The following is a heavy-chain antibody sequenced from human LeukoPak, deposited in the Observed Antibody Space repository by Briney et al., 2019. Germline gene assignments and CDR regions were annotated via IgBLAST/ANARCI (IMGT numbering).Heavy chain of an antibody. Sequence: GGSLRLSCAASGFTFSSYAMHWVRQAPGKGLEWVAVISYDGSNKYYADSVKGRFTISRDNSKNMLYLQMNSLRAEDAAVYYCAKPIYSSGWYSDYWGQGTLVTVSS. CDR3: AKPIYSSGWYSDY. J-gene: IGHJ4*02. CDR1: GFTFSSYA. D-gene: IGHD6-19*01. V-gene: IGHV3-30-3*02. CDR2: ISYDGSNK.